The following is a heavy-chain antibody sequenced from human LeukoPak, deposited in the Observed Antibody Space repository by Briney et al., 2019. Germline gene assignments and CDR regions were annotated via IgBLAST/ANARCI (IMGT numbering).Heavy chain of an antibody. CDR3: ARPLMYYYGSETYFWFDP. Sequence: PGGSLRLSCAASGFTFSSYGMSWVRQAPGKGLEWVSAITASGVSTYSADSVKGRFTISRDNAKNSLSLQMNSLRAEDTAVYYCARPLMYYYGSETYFWFDPWGQGTLVTVSS. CDR1: GFTFSSYG. CDR2: ITASGVST. J-gene: IGHJ5*02. D-gene: IGHD3-10*01. V-gene: IGHV3-23*01.